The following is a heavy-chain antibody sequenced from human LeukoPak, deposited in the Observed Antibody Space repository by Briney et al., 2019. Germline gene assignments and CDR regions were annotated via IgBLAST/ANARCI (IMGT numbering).Heavy chain of an antibody. Sequence: GASVKVSCKASGYTFTSYGISWVRQAPGQGLEWMGWISVYNGNTNYAQKLQGRVTMTTDTYTNTAYMELRSLRSDDTAVYYCAGSLGYCTSNVCYLKYWGQGTLVTVSS. CDR2: ISVYNGNT. D-gene: IGHD2-8*01. J-gene: IGHJ4*02. CDR1: GYTFTSYG. CDR3: AGSLGYCTSNVCYLKY. V-gene: IGHV1-18*01.